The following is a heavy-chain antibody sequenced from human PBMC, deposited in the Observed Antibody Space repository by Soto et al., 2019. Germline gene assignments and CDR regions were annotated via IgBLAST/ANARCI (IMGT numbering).Heavy chain of an antibody. CDR3: AREGPRPYYYYGMDV. CDR1: GYTFIMSG. Sequence: QVQLVQSGAEVKKPGASVKVSCKSSGYTFIMSGISWVRQAPGQGLEWMGWISGYNGKTNYEQKFQDRVTMTTDTSTNMAYMELRSLRSDDTAVYYCAREGPRPYYYYGMDVWGQGTTVTVSS. CDR2: ISGYNGKT. V-gene: IGHV1-18*01. J-gene: IGHJ6*02.